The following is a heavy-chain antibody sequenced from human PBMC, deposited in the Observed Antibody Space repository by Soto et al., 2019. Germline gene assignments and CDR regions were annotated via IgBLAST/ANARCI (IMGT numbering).Heavy chain of an antibody. CDR3: ARALYYYDSSGYYGS. V-gene: IGHV3-21*01. Sequence: EVQLVESGGGLVKPGGSLRLSCAASGFTFSSYSMNWVRQAPGKGLVWVSSISSSSSYIYYADSVKGRFTISRDNAKNSLYLQMNSLRAEDTAVYYCARALYYYDSSGYYGSWGQGTLVTVSS. D-gene: IGHD3-22*01. CDR2: ISSSSSYI. CDR1: GFTFSSYS. J-gene: IGHJ5*02.